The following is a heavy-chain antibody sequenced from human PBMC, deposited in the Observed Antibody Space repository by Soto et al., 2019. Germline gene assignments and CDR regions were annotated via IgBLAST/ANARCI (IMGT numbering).Heavy chain of an antibody. Sequence: QVQLVQSGAEVKKPGSSVKVSCKASGGTSSSYTVSWERQAPGQGLEWMGRIIPILGIANYAQKFQGRVTITADKSTSTAYMELSSLRSEDTAVYYCARFRGSYGMDVWGQGTTVTVSS. CDR2: IIPILGIA. CDR3: ARFRGSYGMDV. V-gene: IGHV1-69*02. J-gene: IGHJ6*02. CDR1: GGTSSSYT. D-gene: IGHD3-10*01.